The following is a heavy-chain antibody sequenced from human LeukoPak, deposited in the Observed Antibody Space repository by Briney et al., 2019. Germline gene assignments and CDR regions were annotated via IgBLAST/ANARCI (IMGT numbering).Heavy chain of an antibody. CDR3: AKNSGGGCYWGVDY. J-gene: IGHJ4*02. CDR2: ISSSGDST. V-gene: IGHV3-23*01. CDR1: GFTFTSYA. D-gene: IGHD2-15*01. Sequence: GGSLRLSCAASGFTFTSYAMSWVRQGPGKGLEWVSVISSSGDSTYYADSGKGRFTISRDNSKNTLYLQMNSLRAEDTAVYYCAKNSGGGCYWGVDYWGQGTLVTVSS.